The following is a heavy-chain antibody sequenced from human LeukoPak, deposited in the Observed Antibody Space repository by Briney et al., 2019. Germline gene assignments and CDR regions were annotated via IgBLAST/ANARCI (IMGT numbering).Heavy chain of an antibody. CDR1: GFTFSDYD. J-gene: IGHJ4*02. V-gene: IGHV3-13*01. D-gene: IGHD1-1*01. CDR3: ARVAKERVGGVYYFDY. Sequence: GGSLRLSCAASGFTFSDYDMHWVSQATGKGLEWVSAIGTAGDTYYTGSVKGRFTISRENAKNSLYLQMNSLRAGDTAVYYCARVAKERVGGVYYFDYWGQGTLVTVSS. CDR2: IGTAGDT.